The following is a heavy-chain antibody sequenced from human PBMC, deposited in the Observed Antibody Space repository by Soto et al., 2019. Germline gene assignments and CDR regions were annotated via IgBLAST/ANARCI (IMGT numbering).Heavy chain of an antibody. CDR3: AMSYCSGGSCYESGFNY. CDR1: GYTFTSYD. V-gene: IGHV1-8*01. Sequence: ASVKVSCKASGYTFTSYDINWVRQATGQGLKWMGWMNPNSGNTGKPQKFQGRVTMTRNTSISTAYMELSSLRSEDTAVYFCAMSYCSGGSCYESGFNYWGQGTLVTVSS. CDR2: MNPNSGNT. D-gene: IGHD2-15*01. J-gene: IGHJ4*02.